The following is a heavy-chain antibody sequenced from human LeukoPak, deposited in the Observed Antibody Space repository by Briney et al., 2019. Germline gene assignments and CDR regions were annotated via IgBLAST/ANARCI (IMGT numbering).Heavy chain of an antibody. D-gene: IGHD3-22*01. CDR1: GFTFSSYG. V-gene: IGHV3-30*03. CDR3: ARTLYYYDSSGYRYYYGMDV. CDR2: ISYDGGKN. Sequence: GGSLRLSCAASGFTFSSYGIHWVRQAPGKGLEWVAVISYDGGKNYYADSVKGRFTISRDNSKNTLDLQMNSLRAEDTAVYYCARTLYYYDSSGYRYYYGMDVWGQGTTVTVSS. J-gene: IGHJ6*02.